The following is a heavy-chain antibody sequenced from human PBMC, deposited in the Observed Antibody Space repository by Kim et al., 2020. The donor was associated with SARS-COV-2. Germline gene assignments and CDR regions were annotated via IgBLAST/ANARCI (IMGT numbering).Heavy chain of an antibody. V-gene: IGHV4-61*02. CDR2: IYTSGST. CDR1: GGSISSGSYY. Sequence: SETLSLTCTVSGGSISSGSYYWSWIRQPAGKGLEWIGRIYTSGSTNYNPSLKSRVTISVDTSKNQFSLKLSSVTAADTAVYYCARDRGPDYGGNSNWFDPWGQGTLVTVSS. D-gene: IGHD4-17*01. J-gene: IGHJ5*02. CDR3: ARDRGPDYGGNSNWFDP.